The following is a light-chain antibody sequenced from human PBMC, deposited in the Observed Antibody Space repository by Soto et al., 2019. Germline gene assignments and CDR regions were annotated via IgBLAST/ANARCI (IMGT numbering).Light chain of an antibody. CDR3: QQYNTWLWT. CDR2: GAS. J-gene: IGKJ1*01. V-gene: IGKV3-15*01. CDR1: QSGNAN. Sequence: EVVMTQSPATLSVSPGERATLSCRASQSGNANLAWYQQKPGQAPRLLIHGASNRATGIPARFSGSGFGTEFILTISSLQSEDFAVYYCQQYNTWLWTFGQGTKVEI.